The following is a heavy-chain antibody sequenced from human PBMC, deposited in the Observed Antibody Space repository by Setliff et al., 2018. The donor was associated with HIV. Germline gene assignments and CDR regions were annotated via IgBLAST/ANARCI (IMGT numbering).Heavy chain of an antibody. D-gene: IGHD3-10*01. V-gene: IGHV4-59*01. CDR1: GGSISSYY. CDR2: IHYSGST. CDR3: AREAYFFASGTYYFDS. J-gene: IGHJ4*02. Sequence: SETLSLTCTVSGGSISSYYWSWIRQPPGKGLEWIGSIHYSGSTNYNPSLKSRVTISVDTSKNQFSLKLSSVTAADTALSFCAREAYFFASGTYYFDSWGQGTLVTVSS.